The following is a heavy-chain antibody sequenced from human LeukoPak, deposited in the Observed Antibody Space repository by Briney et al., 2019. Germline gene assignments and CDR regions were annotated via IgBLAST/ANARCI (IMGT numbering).Heavy chain of an antibody. CDR2: IANSGETK. V-gene: IGHV3-23*01. J-gene: IGHJ4*02. CDR3: AKGSVVYYDFWSGSYSDY. Sequence: PGGSLRLSCAASGFNFVTYTMNWVRQAPGKGLEWVSVIANSGETKYYADSVRGRFTISRDNSKNTIYLQMDSLRAEDTAIYYCAKGSVVYYDFWSGSYSDYWGQGTLVTVSS. D-gene: IGHD3-3*01. CDR1: GFNFVTYT.